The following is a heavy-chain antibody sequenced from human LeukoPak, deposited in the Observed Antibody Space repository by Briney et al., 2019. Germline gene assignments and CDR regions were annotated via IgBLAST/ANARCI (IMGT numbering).Heavy chain of an antibody. V-gene: IGHV5-51*01. D-gene: IGHD4-17*01. CDR1: GYSITSYW. J-gene: IGHJ4*02. CDR2: IYPGDSDT. Sequence: GESLKISCKGSGYSITSYWIAWVRQLPGKGLEWMGIIYPGDSDTRYSPSFQGQVTISADKSISTAYLQWSSLKASDTAMYYCARHFRSNGDYGPPDYWGQGTLVTVSS. CDR3: ARHFRSNGDYGPPDY.